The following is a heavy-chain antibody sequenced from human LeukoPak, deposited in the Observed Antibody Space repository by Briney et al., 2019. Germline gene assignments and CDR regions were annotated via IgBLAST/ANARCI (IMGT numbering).Heavy chain of an antibody. CDR2: ISAYNGNT. CDR1: GYTFTSYG. J-gene: IGHJ5*02. V-gene: IGHV1-18*01. D-gene: IGHD6-13*01. CDR3: ARVFEQQLVQKLYNWFDP. Sequence: ASVKVFCKASGYTFTSYGIRWVRQAPGQGLEWMGWISAYNGNTNYAQKLQGRVTMTTDTSTSTAYMELRSLRSDDTAVYHCARVFEQQLVQKLYNWFDPWGQGTLVTVSS.